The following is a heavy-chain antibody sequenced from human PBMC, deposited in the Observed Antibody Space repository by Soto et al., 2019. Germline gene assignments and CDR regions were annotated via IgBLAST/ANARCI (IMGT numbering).Heavy chain of an antibody. CDR2: IDPSDSYT. CDR3: ARQSRGYPHGNWFDP. CDR1: GYSFTSYW. D-gene: IGHD5-18*01. J-gene: IGHJ5*02. V-gene: IGHV5-10-1*01. Sequence: TGESLKISCKGFGYSFTSYWISWVRQMPGKGLEWMGRIDPSDSYTNYSPSFQGHVTISADKSISTAYLQWSSLKASDTAMYYCARQSRGYPHGNWFDPWGQGTLVTVSS.